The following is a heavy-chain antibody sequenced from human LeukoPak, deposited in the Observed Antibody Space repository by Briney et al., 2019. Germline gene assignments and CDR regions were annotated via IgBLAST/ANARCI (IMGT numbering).Heavy chain of an antibody. D-gene: IGHD6-13*01. CDR1: GYTFTSYG. CDR2: ISAYNGNT. V-gene: IGHV1-18*01. CDR3: ARDGIAAAGSLPFDY. J-gene: IGHJ4*02. Sequence: ATVKVSCKASGYTFTSYGISWVRQAPGQGLEWMGWISAYNGNTNYAQKLQGRVTMTTDTSTSTAYMELRSLRSDDTAVYYCARDGIAAAGSLPFDYWGQGTLVTVSS.